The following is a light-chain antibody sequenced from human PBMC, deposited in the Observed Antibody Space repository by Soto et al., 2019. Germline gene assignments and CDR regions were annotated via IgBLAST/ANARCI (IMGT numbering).Light chain of an antibody. Sequence: EIVLTQSPATLSLSPGERATLSCRASQSVTDNYLAWYQQKAGQAPRLVISGASSRTSGIPDRFSASGSGTDFTLTISRLEPEDFAVYYCQQYSRAPLTFGQGTKVEIK. V-gene: IGKV3-20*01. J-gene: IGKJ1*01. CDR2: GAS. CDR1: QSVTDNY. CDR3: QQYSRAPLT.